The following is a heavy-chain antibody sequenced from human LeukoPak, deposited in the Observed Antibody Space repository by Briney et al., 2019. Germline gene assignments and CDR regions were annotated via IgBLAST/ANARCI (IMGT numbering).Heavy chain of an antibody. Sequence: GASVKVSCKASGYTFTGYYMHWVRQAPGQGLEWMGWINPNSGGTNYAQKFQGWVTMTRDTSISTAYMELSRLRSDDTAVYYCARPGLWFGEPTIRDIWGQGTMVTVSS. D-gene: IGHD3-10*01. CDR1: GYTFTGYY. CDR3: ARPGLWFGEPTIRDI. CDR2: INPNSGGT. J-gene: IGHJ3*02. V-gene: IGHV1-2*04.